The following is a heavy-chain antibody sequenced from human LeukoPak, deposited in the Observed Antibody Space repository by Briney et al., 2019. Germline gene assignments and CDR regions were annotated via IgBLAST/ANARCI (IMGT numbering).Heavy chain of an antibody. CDR3: ASRVDY. J-gene: IGHJ4*02. CDR1: GGSISSSSYY. CDR2: IYFSGST. V-gene: IGHV4-39*01. Sequence: PSETLSLTCTVSGGSISSSSYYWGWIRPRPGKGLEWVGGIYFSGSTYYNPSLKRRVTISVDTSKNQFSLKLSSVTAADTAVYYCASRVDYWGQGTLVTVSS.